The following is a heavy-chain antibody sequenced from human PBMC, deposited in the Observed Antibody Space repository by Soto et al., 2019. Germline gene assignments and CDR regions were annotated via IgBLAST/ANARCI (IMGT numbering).Heavy chain of an antibody. CDR1: GGSMGSYY. CDR2: IYYSGST. D-gene: IGHD2-2*01. V-gene: IGHV4-30-4*01. Sequence: SXTLSLTCTASGGSMGSYYWSWIRQPPVNGLEWIGYIYYSGSTYYNPSLKSRVTISVDTSKNQFSLKLSSVTAADTAVYYCARDLGVLVPAARGRGWFDPWGQGTLVTVSS. J-gene: IGHJ5*02. CDR3: ARDLGVLVPAARGRGWFDP.